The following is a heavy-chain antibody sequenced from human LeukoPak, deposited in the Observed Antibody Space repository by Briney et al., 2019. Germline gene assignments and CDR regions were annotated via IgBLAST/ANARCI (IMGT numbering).Heavy chain of an antibody. Sequence: SETLSLTCTVSGGSISSGGYYWSWIRQPPGKGLEWIGYIYHSGSTYYNPSLKSRVTISVDTSKNQFSLKLSSVTAADTAVYYCAREVWFDPWGQGTLVTVSS. J-gene: IGHJ5*02. CDR2: IYHSGST. CDR3: AREVWFDP. V-gene: IGHV4-30-2*01. CDR1: GGSISSGGYY.